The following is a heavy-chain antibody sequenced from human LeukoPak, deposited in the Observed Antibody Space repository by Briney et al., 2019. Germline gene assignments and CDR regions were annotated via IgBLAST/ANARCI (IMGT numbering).Heavy chain of an antibody. D-gene: IGHD2-2*01. J-gene: IGHJ4*02. Sequence: SETLSLTCTVSGGSISSYYWSWIRQPPGKGLEWIGYIYYSGSTNYNPSLKSRVTISVDTSKNQFSLKLSSVTAADTAVYYCARRGQLHPFDYWGQGTLVTVSS. V-gene: IGHV4-59*08. CDR1: GGSISSYY. CDR3: ARRGQLHPFDY. CDR2: IYYSGST.